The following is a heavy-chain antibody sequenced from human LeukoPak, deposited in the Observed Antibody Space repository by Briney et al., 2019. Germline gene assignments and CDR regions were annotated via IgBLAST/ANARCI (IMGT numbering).Heavy chain of an antibody. J-gene: IGHJ4*02. Sequence: GGSLRLSRAASGFTFSSYEMNWVRQAPGKGLEWVSYISSSGSTIYYADSVKGRFTISRDNAKNSLYLQMNSLRAEDTAVYYCARETYGSGSYSYFAYWGQGTLVTVSS. CDR1: GFTFSSYE. D-gene: IGHD3-10*01. CDR2: ISSSGSTI. V-gene: IGHV3-48*03. CDR3: ARETYGSGSYSYFAY.